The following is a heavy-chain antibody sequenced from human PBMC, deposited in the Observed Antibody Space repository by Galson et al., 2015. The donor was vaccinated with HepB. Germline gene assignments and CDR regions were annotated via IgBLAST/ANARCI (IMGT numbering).Heavy chain of an antibody. Sequence: SVKVSCKVSGYTLSELSIHWVRQAPGKGLEWMGGFDLEDGETIYAQKFQGRVTMTEDTSTDTAYMELSSLRSEDTAVYYCATDSRGQLRVGDYYYYGMDVWGQGTTVTVSS. CDR3: ATDSRGQLRVGDYYYYGMDV. CDR1: GYTLSELS. D-gene: IGHD3-10*01. V-gene: IGHV1-24*01. J-gene: IGHJ6*02. CDR2: FDLEDGET.